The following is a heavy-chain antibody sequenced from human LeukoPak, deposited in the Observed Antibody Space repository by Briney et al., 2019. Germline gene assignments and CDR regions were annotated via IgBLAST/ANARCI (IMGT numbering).Heavy chain of an antibody. V-gene: IGHV4-34*12. CDR3: ARAGNYYDSSGYYYYYYYMDV. CDR1: GGSFSSYY. CDR2: IFYSGST. Sequence: PSETLSLTCAVYGGSFSSYYWGWIRQPPGKGLEWIGGIFYSGSTYYNPSLKSRVTISVDTSKNQFSLKLSSVTAADTAVYYCARAGNYYDSSGYYYYYYYMDVWGKGTTVTVSS. J-gene: IGHJ6*03. D-gene: IGHD3-22*01.